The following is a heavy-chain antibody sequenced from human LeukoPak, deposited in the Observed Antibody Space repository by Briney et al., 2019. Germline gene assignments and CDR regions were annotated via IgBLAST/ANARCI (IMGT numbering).Heavy chain of an antibody. CDR2: IYYSGST. Sequence: SETLSLTCTVSGGSISSSSYYWGWIRQPPGKGLEWIGSIYYSGSTYYNPSLKSRVTISVDTSKNQFSLKLSSVTAADTAVYYCARDGYGSDYWGQGTLVTVSS. CDR1: GGSISSSSYY. D-gene: IGHD3-10*01. V-gene: IGHV4-39*07. CDR3: ARDGYGSDY. J-gene: IGHJ4*02.